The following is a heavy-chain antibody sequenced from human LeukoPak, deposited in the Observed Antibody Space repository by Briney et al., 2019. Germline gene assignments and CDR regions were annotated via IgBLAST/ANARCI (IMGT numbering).Heavy chain of an antibody. Sequence: GGSLRLSCVASAFTFSTYPMTWVRQAPGKGLEWVSSITGTGGSTKYADSVPHYADSVKGRFTISRDNSKDTFYLQMNSLRDEDTAIYYCAKAYKTDWFYFDYWGQGTLVTVSS. CDR1: AFTFSTYP. J-gene: IGHJ4*02. V-gene: IGHV3-23*01. D-gene: IGHD3-9*01. CDR3: AKAYKTDWFYFDY. CDR2: ITGTGGSTKYADSVP.